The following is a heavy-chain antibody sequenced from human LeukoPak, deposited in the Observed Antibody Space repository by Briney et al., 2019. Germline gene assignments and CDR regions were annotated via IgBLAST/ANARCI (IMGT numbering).Heavy chain of an antibody. CDR3: AKAYYDSSGYYNYFDY. CDR2: IWYDGSNK. D-gene: IGHD3-22*01. CDR1: GFTFSSYG. Sequence: GGSLGLSCAASGFTFSSYGMHWVRQAPGKGLEWVAVIWYDGSNKYYADSVKGRFTISRDNSKNTLYLQMNSLRAEDTAVYYCAKAYYDSSGYYNYFDYWGQGALVTVSS. V-gene: IGHV3-33*06. J-gene: IGHJ4*02.